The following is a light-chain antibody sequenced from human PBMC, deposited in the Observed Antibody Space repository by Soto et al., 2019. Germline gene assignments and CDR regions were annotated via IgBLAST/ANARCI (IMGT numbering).Light chain of an antibody. Sequence: QSAPTQPASVSGSPGQSITISCTGTSCDIGSHDYVSWYQHHPGKAPKLIIYEVTNRPSGVSDRFSGSKSGSTASLTISGLQAEDEADYHCTSYTSNTALVFGTGTKVTVL. CDR1: SCDIGSHDY. CDR3: TSYTSNTALV. J-gene: IGLJ1*01. V-gene: IGLV2-14*01. CDR2: EVT.